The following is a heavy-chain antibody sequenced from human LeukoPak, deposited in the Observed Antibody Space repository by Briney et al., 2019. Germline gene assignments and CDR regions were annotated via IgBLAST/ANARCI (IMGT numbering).Heavy chain of an antibody. V-gene: IGHV3-21*01. Sequence: GGSLRLSCAASGFTFSSYSMNWVRQAPGKGLEWVSSISSSSSYIYYADSVKGRFTISRDNAKNSLYLQMNSLRAEDTAVYYCARVGSPMRAMIYWGQGTLVTVSS. CDR3: ARVGSPMRAMIY. CDR2: ISSSSSYI. D-gene: IGHD5-12*01. CDR1: GFTFSSYS. J-gene: IGHJ4*02.